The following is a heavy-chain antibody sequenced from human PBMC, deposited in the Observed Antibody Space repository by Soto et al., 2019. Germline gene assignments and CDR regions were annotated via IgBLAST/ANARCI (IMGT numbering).Heavy chain of an antibody. CDR2: ISAYNGNT. Sequence: QVQLVQSGAEVKKPGASVKVSCKASGYTFTSYGISWVRQAPGQGLEWMGWISAYNGNTNNAQKLQGGVTMTTDTSTSTAYMELRSLRSDDTAVYYCARDRVYCSSTSCSRTFDYWGQGTLVTVSS. CDR3: ARDRVYCSSTSCSRTFDY. D-gene: IGHD2-2*01. V-gene: IGHV1-18*01. CDR1: GYTFTSYG. J-gene: IGHJ4*02.